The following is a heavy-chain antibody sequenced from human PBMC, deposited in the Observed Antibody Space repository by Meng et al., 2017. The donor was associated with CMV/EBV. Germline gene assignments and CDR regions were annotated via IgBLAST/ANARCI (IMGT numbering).Heavy chain of an antibody. CDR1: GFTFSSYS. V-gene: IGHV3-48*04. D-gene: IGHD3-3*01. J-gene: IGHJ4*02. CDR3: ARVKSAYDFWSGYYLDY. Sequence: GESLKISCAASGFTFSSYSMNWVRQAPGKGLEWVSYISSSSSTLYYADSVKGRFTISRDNAKNSLYLQMNSLRAEDTAVYYCARVKSAYDFWSGYYLDYWGQGTLVTVSS. CDR2: ISSSSSTL.